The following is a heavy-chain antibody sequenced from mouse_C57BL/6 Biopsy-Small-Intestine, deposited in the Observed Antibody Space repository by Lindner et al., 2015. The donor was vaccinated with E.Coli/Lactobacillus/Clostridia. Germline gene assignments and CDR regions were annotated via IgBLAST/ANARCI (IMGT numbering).Heavy chain of an antibody. CDR1: GYSFTGYY. V-gene: IGHV1-42*01. CDR2: INPSTGGT. CDR3: ARFNWDVRDY. D-gene: IGHD4-1*01. Sequence: VQLQESGPELVKPGASVKISCKASGYSFTGYYMHWVKQSPEKSLEWIGEINPSTGGTTYNQKFKAKATLTVDKSSSTAYMQLKSLTSEDSAVYYCARFNWDVRDYWGQGTTLHSLL. J-gene: IGHJ2*01.